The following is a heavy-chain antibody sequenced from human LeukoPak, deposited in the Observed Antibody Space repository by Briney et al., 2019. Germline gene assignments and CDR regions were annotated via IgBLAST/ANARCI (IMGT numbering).Heavy chain of an antibody. D-gene: IGHD4-17*01. CDR1: GGTFSSYA. V-gene: IGHV1-69*04. Sequence: ASVKVSCKASGGTFSSYAISWVRQAPGQGLEWMGRIIPIFGIANYAQKFQGRVTITADKSTSTAYMELSSLRSEDTAVYYCARDYYGDYVFSYYYGMDVWGQGTTVTVSS. CDR3: ARDYYGDYVFSYYYGMDV. CDR2: IIPIFGIA. J-gene: IGHJ6*02.